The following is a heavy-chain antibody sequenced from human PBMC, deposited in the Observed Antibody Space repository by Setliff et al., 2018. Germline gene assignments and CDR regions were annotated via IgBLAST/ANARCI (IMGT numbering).Heavy chain of an antibody. CDR1: GGSFSGYY. CDR3: ARDKYTYGYFDWFDP. D-gene: IGHD5-18*01. J-gene: IGHJ5*02. Sequence: TLSLTCAVYGGSFSGYYWSWIRQPPGKGLEWIGEINHSGGTYYIPSLKSRVTISVDTSQNQFSLKLSSVTAADTAVYYCARDKYTYGYFDWFDPWGQGTLVTVS. V-gene: IGHV4-34*01. CDR2: INHSGGT.